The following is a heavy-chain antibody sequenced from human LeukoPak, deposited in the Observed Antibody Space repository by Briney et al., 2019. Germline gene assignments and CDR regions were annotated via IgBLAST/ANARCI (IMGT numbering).Heavy chain of an antibody. Sequence: AASVTVSCKPSGGTFSSYAISWVRQAPGQGLEWMGGIIPIFGTANYAQEFQGRVTITTDESTSTAYMELSSLRSEDTAVYYCARGPRIVGSTTGFDPWGQGTLVTDCS. J-gene: IGHJ5*02. CDR1: GGTFSSYA. CDR2: IIPIFGTA. CDR3: ARGPRIVGSTTGFDP. D-gene: IGHD1-26*01. V-gene: IGHV1-69*05.